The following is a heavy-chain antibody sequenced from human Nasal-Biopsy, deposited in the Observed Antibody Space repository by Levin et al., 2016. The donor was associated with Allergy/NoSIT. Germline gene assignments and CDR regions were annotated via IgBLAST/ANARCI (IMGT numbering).Heavy chain of an antibody. CDR1: EDTFRSYG. V-gene: IGHV3-30*03. D-gene: IGHD6-19*01. CDR3: ARRNDSERGSSGWASSSYDM. CDR2: VSSDGSNK. J-gene: IGHJ3*02. Sequence: GESLKISCVASEDTFRSYGMHWVRQTPGKGLEWVAVVSSDGSNKYYADSVKGRFTISRDNSRNTLYLQMNSLKTEDTALYYCARRNDSERGSSGWASSSYDMWGQGTQVTVSP.